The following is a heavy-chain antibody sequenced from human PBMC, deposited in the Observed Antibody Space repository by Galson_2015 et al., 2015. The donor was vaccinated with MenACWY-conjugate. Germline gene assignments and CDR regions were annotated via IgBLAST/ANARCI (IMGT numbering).Heavy chain of an antibody. CDR1: GFTFSSYW. D-gene: IGHD2-15*01. Sequence: SLRLSCAASGFTFSSYWMSWVRQAPGKGLEWVANIKQDGSEKYYVDSVKGRFTISRDNAKNSLYLQMNSLRAEDTAVYYCARSPTVVVVAADRETRYYYYGMDVWGQGTTVTVSS. CDR3: ARSPTVVVVAADRETRYYYYGMDV. CDR2: IKQDGSEK. J-gene: IGHJ6*02. V-gene: IGHV3-7*03.